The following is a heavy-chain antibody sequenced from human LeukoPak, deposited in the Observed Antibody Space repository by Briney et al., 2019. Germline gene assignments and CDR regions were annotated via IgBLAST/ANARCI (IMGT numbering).Heavy chain of an antibody. CDR1: GFTFSSYW. CDR2: TKQDGSEK. V-gene: IGHV3-7*01. CDR3: AREGSSWYQTYFDY. D-gene: IGHD6-13*01. J-gene: IGHJ4*02. Sequence: GGSLRLSCAASGFTFSSYWMSWVRQAPGKGLEWVANTKQDGSEKYYVDSVKGRFTISRDNAKNSLYLQMNSLRAEDTAVYYCAREGSSWYQTYFDYWGQGTLVTVSS.